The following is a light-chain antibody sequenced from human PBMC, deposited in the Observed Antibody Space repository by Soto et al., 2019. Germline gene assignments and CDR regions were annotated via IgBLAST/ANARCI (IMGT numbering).Light chain of an antibody. CDR3: QQYGSSPQWT. CDR1: QSVSSSY. CDR2: GAS. V-gene: IGKV3-20*01. J-gene: IGKJ1*01. Sequence: EIVMTQSPATLDVSPGERATLSCRASQSVSSSYLAWYQQKPGQAPRLLIYGASSRATGIPDRFSGSGSGTDFTLTISRLEPEDFAVYYCQQYGSSPQWTFGQGTKVDIK.